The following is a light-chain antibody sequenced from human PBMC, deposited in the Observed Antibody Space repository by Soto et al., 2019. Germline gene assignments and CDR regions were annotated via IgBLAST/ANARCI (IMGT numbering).Light chain of an antibody. Sequence: ETVLTQSPGTLSLSPGERATLSCRASQIVSSNFLAWYQQKPGQAPRLLIYGASSRATGIPDRFTGSGSGTDFTLTISSLQPDDFATYYCQQYNSYWTFGQGTKVDIK. V-gene: IGKV3-20*01. CDR3: QQYNSYWT. CDR2: GAS. CDR1: QIVSSNF. J-gene: IGKJ1*01.